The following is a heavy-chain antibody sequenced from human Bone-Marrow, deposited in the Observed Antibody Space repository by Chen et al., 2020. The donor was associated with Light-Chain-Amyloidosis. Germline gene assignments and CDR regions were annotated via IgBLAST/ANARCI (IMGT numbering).Heavy chain of an antibody. J-gene: IGHJ6*02. CDR2: VYNSGST. CDR1: GDSLFNDKYY. V-gene: IGHV4-61*02. Sequence: QVQLQESGPGLVKPSQTLSLTCTVSGDSLFNDKYYWHWIRQPAGKGLEWIGRVYNSGSTRYNPSLKSRITISVNTAKNQFSLNLTSVTATDTAVYYCVGQGYYSYSMDVWGQGTTVIVSS. CDR3: VGQGYYSYSMDV.